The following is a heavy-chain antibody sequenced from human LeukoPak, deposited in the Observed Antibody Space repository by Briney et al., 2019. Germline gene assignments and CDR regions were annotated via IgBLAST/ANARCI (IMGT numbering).Heavy chain of an antibody. V-gene: IGHV1-18*01. CDR3: ARGGRDGMDV. CDR1: GYSFTSYG. D-gene: IGHD3-10*01. J-gene: IGHJ6*02. Sequence: ASVKVSCKASGYSFTSYGFTWVRRAPGQGLEWMGWVSAYDGSTNYAQKVRGRVTMTTDASKNTVYMELRSLRFDDTAVYYCARGGRDGMDVWGQGTTVTVSS. CDR2: VSAYDGST.